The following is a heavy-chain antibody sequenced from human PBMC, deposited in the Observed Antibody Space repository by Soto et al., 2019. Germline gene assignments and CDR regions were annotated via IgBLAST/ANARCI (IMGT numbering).Heavy chain of an antibody. CDR2: ISWDDNK. J-gene: IGHJ5*02. Sequence: QITLKEFGPTLVKPTQTLTLTCSFSGFSLSTRGVGVAWIRQPPGRALEWLALISWDDNKRYSPALRIRLTITEDTSRNQVVLTMTNMDPVDTATYFCAHNLEGALDPPYNWFGPWGQGALVTVSS. V-gene: IGHV2-5*02. CDR3: AHNLEGALDPPYNWFGP. CDR1: GFSLSTRGVG. D-gene: IGHD3-3*02.